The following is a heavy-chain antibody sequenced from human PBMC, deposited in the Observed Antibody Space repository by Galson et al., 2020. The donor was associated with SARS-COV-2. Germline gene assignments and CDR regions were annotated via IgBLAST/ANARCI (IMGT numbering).Heavy chain of an antibody. V-gene: IGHV3-21*01. D-gene: IGHD1-26*01. CDR3: ARDRGSYRNDY. Sequence: TGGSLRLSCAASGFTFSSYSMNWVRQAPGKGLEWVSSISSSSYIYYADSVKGRFTISRDNAKNSLYLQMNSLRAEDTAVYYCARDRGSYRNDYWGQGTLVTVSS. J-gene: IGHJ4*02. CDR2: ISSSSYI. CDR1: GFTFSSYS.